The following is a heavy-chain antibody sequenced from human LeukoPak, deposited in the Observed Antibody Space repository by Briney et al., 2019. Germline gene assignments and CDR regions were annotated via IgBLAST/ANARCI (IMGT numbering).Heavy chain of an antibody. CDR1: GFTFSSYE. V-gene: IGHV3-48*03. Sequence: GGTLRLSCAASGFTFSSYEMNWVRPATGKVLVRVSYISCSGITIYYADSVKGRFTISRDNARNSLYLQMNSLRAEDTAVYHCARDTYYYDSSGYLVLDYWGQGTLVTVSS. J-gene: IGHJ4*02. CDR2: ISCSGITI. D-gene: IGHD3-22*01. CDR3: ARDTYYYDSSGYLVLDY.